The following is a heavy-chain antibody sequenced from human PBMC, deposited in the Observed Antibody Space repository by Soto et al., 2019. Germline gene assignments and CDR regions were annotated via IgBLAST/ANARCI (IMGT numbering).Heavy chain of an antibody. CDR2: MYHSGST. CDR1: GGSISSGGYS. J-gene: IGHJ5*02. Sequence: SETLSLTCAVSGGSISSGGYSWSWIRQPPGKGLEWIGYMYHSGSTYYNPSLKSRVTISIDRSKNQFSLKLSSVTAADTAVYYCATVPDPWGQGTLVPVSP. D-gene: IGHD2-2*01. V-gene: IGHV4-30-2*01. CDR3: ATVPDP.